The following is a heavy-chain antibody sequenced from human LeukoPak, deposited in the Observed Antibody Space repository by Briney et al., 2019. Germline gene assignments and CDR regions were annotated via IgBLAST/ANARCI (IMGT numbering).Heavy chain of an antibody. CDR2: ISTSGGST. CDR1: GFSFRSYA. D-gene: IGHD3-10*01. Sequence: GGSLRLSCAASGFSFRSYAMNWVRQAPGKGLEWVSLISTSGGSTYYADSVKGRFTISRDNSKNTLYLQMNSLRAEDTAIYYCARDSYWLGGTIGAFDIWGQGTMVTVSS. V-gene: IGHV3-23*01. CDR3: ARDSYWLGGTIGAFDI. J-gene: IGHJ3*02.